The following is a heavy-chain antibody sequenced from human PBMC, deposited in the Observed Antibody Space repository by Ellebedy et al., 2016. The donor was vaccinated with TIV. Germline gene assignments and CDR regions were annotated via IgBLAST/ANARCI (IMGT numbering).Heavy chain of an antibody. D-gene: IGHD2-21*01. J-gene: IGHJ3*02. CDR1: GGFFSNFS. CDR2: LHHSETP. CDR3: ARGRPFCRGDQGRHPLSTAFDI. V-gene: IGHV4-34*01. Sequence: MPSETLSLTCIVYGGFFSNFSLSWLRQPPGRGLEWIAELHHSETPDYHPSLKGRVTISHDTSNAQFSLNLTSVTAADTALYFCARGRPFCRGDQGRHPLSTAFDIWGQGTTVTVSS.